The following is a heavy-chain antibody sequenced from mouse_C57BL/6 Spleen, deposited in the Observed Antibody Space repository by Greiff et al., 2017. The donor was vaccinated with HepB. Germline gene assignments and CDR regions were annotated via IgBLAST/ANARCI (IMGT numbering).Heavy chain of an antibody. J-gene: IGHJ2*01. Sequence: EVQLVESGGGLVQPGGSLSLSCAASGFTFTDYYMSWDRQPPGKALEWLGFIRNKANGYTTEYSASVKGRFTNSRDNSQSILYLQMNALRAEDSATYYCARSWDYWGQGTTLTVSS. CDR3: ARSWDY. CDR1: GFTFTDYY. CDR2: IRNKANGYTT. V-gene: IGHV7-3*01.